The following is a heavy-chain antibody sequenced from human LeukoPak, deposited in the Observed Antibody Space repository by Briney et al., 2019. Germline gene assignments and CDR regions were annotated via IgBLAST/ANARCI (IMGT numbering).Heavy chain of an antibody. CDR1: GGSVSSGDNS. Sequence: SQTLSLTCTVSGGSVSSGDNSWSWIRQPPGMGLEWIGYISHSGNTYYNPSLKSRVTISVDTSKNQFSLKLSSVTAADTAVYYCARKTLPTPRQGIVVDTWGQGNLVTVSS. J-gene: IGHJ5*02. CDR2: ISHSGNT. V-gene: IGHV4-30-2*01. D-gene: IGHD2-2*01. CDR3: ARKTLPTPRQGIVVDT.